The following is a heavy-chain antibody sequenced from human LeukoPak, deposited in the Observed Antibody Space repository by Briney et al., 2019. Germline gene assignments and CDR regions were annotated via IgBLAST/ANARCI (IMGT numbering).Heavy chain of an antibody. CDR3: ASQTLRVTAILSIDY. CDR1: GGSISSSSYY. Sequence: SETLSLTCTVSGGSISSSSYYWGWIRQPPGKGLEWIGSIYYSGSTYYNPSLKSRVTISVDTSKNQFSLKLSSVTAADTAVYYCASQTLRVTAILSIDYWGQGTLVTVSS. D-gene: IGHD2-21*02. CDR2: IYYSGST. J-gene: IGHJ4*02. V-gene: IGHV4-39*07.